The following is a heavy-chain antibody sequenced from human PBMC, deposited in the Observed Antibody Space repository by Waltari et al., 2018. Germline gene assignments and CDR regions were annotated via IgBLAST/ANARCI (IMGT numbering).Heavy chain of an antibody. CDR1: GGSISGYH. CDR2: SYYSGST. D-gene: IGHD3-16*01. V-gene: IGHV4-59*01. CDR3: ARVEGGKLGAYYYYMDV. Sequence: QVQLQESGPGLVKPSETLSLTCTVSGGSISGYHWSWIRQPPGKGLEWIGYSYYSGSTNYNPSRKSRVTISVDTSKNQFSLKLSSVTAADTAVYYCARVEGGKLGAYYYYMDVWGKGTTVTVSS. J-gene: IGHJ6*03.